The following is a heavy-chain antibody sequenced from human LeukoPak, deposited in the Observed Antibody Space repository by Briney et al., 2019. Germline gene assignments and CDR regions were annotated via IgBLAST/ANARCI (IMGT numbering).Heavy chain of an antibody. J-gene: IGHJ4*02. CDR3: AKPPLVWFGEFTYYFDY. Sequence: GGSLRLSCAASGFTFSSYAMSWVRQAPGKGLEWVSAISGRGGSTYYADSVKGRFTISRDNSKNTLYLQMNSLRAEDTAVYYCAKPPLVWFGEFTYYFDYWGQGTPVTVSS. D-gene: IGHD3-10*01. CDR1: GFTFSSYA. V-gene: IGHV3-23*01. CDR2: ISGRGGST.